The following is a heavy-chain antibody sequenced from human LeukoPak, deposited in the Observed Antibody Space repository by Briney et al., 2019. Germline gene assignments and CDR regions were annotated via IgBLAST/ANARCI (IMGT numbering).Heavy chain of an antibody. CDR1: GYSITSYW. CDR2: IYPGDSDT. D-gene: IGHD2-2*01. CDR3: ARQDIVVVPAAGIPHNLYDY. Sequence: GESLKISCKGSGYSITSYWIGWVRQMPGKGLEWMGIIYPGDSDTRYSPSFQGQVTISADKSISTAYLQWSSLKASDTAMYYCARQDIVVVPAAGIPHNLYDYWGQGTLVTVSS. J-gene: IGHJ4*02. V-gene: IGHV5-51*01.